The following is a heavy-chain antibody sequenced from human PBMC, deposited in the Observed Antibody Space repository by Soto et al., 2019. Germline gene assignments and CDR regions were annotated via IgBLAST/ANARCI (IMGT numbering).Heavy chain of an antibody. D-gene: IGHD2-15*01. J-gene: IGHJ5*02. CDR2: IWYDGNNK. CDR3: ARAGDVVVVAATSWFDP. Sequence: QVHLVESGGGVVQPGRSLRLSCAASGFTFSSYGMHWVRQAPGKGLEWVAVIWYDGNNKYYADSVKGRFTISRDNYKNTLYLQMNSLRAEDTAVYYCARAGDVVVVAATSWFDPWRQGTLVTVSS. CDR1: GFTFSSYG. V-gene: IGHV3-33*01.